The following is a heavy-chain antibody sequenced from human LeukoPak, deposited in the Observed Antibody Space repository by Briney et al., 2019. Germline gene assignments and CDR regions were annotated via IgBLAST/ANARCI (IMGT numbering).Heavy chain of an antibody. CDR1: GFTSSDYY. CDR2: ISSDSTYT. J-gene: IGHJ4*02. D-gene: IGHD4-17*01. Sequence: GGSLRLSCAVSGFTSSDYYMSWVRQAPGKGMECVSYISSDSTYTNYADSVRGRFTISRDNAKNSLYLQMNSLRAEDTAMYYCVRGGPYGDYDAYWGQGTLVTVSS. CDR3: VRGGPYGDYDAY. V-gene: IGHV3-11*06.